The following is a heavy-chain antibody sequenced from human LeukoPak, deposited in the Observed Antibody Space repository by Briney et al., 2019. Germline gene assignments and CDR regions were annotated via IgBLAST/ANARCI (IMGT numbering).Heavy chain of an antibody. V-gene: IGHV1-69*13. CDR3: ARDRRWYSSGWYGIDY. Sequence: SVKVSCKASGGTFSSYAISWVRQAPGQGLEWMGGIIPIFGTANYAQKFQGRVTITPDESTSTAYMELSSLRSEDTAVYYCARDRRWYSSGWYGIDYWGQGTLVTVSS. D-gene: IGHD6-19*01. CDR2: IIPIFGTA. J-gene: IGHJ4*02. CDR1: GGTFSSYA.